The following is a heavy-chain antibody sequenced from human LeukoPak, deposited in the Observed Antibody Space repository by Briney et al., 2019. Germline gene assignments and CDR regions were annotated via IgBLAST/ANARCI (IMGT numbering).Heavy chain of an antibody. Sequence: SETLSLTCTVSGGSISSYYWSWIRQPPGKGLEWIGYIYYSGSTNYNPSLKSRVTISVDTSKNQFSLKLSSVTAADTAVYYCARGGDYSNDFFDYWGQGTLVTVSS. CDR1: GGSISSYY. J-gene: IGHJ4*02. CDR2: IYYSGST. D-gene: IGHD4-11*01. CDR3: ARGGDYSNDFFDY. V-gene: IGHV4-59*01.